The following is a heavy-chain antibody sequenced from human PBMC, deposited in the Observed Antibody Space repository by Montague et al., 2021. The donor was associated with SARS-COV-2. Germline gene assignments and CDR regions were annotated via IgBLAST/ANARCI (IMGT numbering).Heavy chain of an antibody. V-gene: IGHV4-38-2*01. J-gene: IGHJ4*02. Sequence: SETLSLTCSVSGFSISSGFYWACLRPPPGKGPEWIGIDHHSGYTYYTPSLKGRAIVSIDTSKNQSSLPVTSVTAADTAFYFCARRGYTGSDYFDYWGQGTLVTVSS. CDR2: DHHSGYT. CDR1: GFSISSGFY. D-gene: IGHD5-12*01. CDR3: ARRGYTGSDYFDY.